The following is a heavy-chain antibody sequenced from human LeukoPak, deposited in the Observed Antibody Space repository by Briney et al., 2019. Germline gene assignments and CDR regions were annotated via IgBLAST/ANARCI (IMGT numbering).Heavy chain of an antibody. V-gene: IGHV3-30*04. CDR2: ISYDGSNK. CDR3: ARVGPVLDAFDI. CDR1: GFTFSSYA. D-gene: IGHD2-8*02. J-gene: IGHJ3*02. Sequence: GSLRLSCAASGFTFSSYAMHWVRQAPGKGLEWVAVISYDGSNKYYADSVKGRFTISRDNSKNTLYLQMNSLRAEDTAVYYCARVGPVLDAFDIWGQGTMVTVSS.